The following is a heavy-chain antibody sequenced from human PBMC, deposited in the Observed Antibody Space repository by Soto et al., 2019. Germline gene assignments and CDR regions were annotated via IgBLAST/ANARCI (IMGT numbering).Heavy chain of an antibody. D-gene: IGHD1-1*01. Sequence: EVQLVESGGGLVQPGGSLRLSCAASGFTFSTYSMNWVRQAPGKGLEWVSYISSSSGTIYYADSVKGRFTVSRDNAKNSLYLQMNSPRAEDTAVYYCARADSIWNPLGYYYYMDVWGRGTTVTVSS. V-gene: IGHV3-48*01. CDR3: ARADSIWNPLGYYYYMDV. J-gene: IGHJ6*03. CDR2: ISSSSGTI. CDR1: GFTFSTYS.